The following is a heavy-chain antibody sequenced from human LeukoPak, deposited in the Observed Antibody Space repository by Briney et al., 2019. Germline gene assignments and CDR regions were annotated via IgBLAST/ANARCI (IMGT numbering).Heavy chain of an antibody. V-gene: IGHV4-61*01. J-gene: IGHJ6*02. D-gene: IGHD2-2*01. CDR2: IYHSGST. CDR1: GGSISSGNYY. CDR3: ARLPYCSSTSCPSLDV. Sequence: SETLSLTCTVSGGSISSGNYYWSWIRQSPGKGLEWIGYIYHSGSTDYNPSLKSRVTISVDTSKNQFSLKLSSVTAADTAVYYCARLPYCSSTSCPSLDVWGQGTTVTVSS.